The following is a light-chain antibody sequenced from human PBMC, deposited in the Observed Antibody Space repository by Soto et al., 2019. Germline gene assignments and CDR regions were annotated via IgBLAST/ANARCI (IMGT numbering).Light chain of an antibody. CDR3: QTWGTGILV. CDR1: SGHSSYA. Sequence: QAVLTQSPSASASLGASVKLTCTLSSGHSSYAIAWHQQQPEKGPRYLMKLNSDGSHSKGDGIPDRFSGSSSGAERYLTNPSHQSEDEADYYCQTWGTGILVFGGGTKVTVL. V-gene: IGLV4-69*01. CDR2: LNSDGSH. J-gene: IGLJ2*01.